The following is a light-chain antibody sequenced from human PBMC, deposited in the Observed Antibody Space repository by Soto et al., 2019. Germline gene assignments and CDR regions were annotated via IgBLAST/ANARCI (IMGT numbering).Light chain of an antibody. CDR1: QSVSSSY. CDR3: QHYDNSPWT. V-gene: IGKV3-20*01. Sequence: EIVLTQSPGTLSLSPGEGATLSCRASQSVSSSYLAWYQQKPGQAPRLLIYGASSRATGIPDRFSGGGSGTDFPLTISRLEPEDFAVYYCQHYDNSPWTFGQGTKVEIK. CDR2: GAS. J-gene: IGKJ1*01.